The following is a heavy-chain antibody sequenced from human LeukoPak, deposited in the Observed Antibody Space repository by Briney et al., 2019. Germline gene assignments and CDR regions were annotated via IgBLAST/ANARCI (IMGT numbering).Heavy chain of an antibody. CDR3: ARDVWIVGATDY. CDR1: GYTFTSYG. Sequence: ASVKVSCKASGYTFTSYGISWVRQAPGQGLEWMGWISAYNGSTNYAQKLQGRVTMTTDTSTSTAYMEPRSLRSDDTAVYYCARDVWIVGATDYWGQGTLVTVSS. D-gene: IGHD1-26*01. J-gene: IGHJ4*02. CDR2: ISAYNGST. V-gene: IGHV1-18*01.